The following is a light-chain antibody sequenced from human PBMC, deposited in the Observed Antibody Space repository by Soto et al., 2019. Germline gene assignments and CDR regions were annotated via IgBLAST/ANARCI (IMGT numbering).Light chain of an antibody. CDR3: QQYNSYSPT. CDR2: HAS. Sequence: DIQMTQSPSILSASVGDRVTITCRASQSISSWLAWYQQKPGKAPKLLIYHASSLESGVPSRFSGSGSGTEFTLTISSLQPDDFATYYCQQYNSYSPTFGQGTKLEIK. J-gene: IGKJ2*01. V-gene: IGKV1-5*01. CDR1: QSISSW.